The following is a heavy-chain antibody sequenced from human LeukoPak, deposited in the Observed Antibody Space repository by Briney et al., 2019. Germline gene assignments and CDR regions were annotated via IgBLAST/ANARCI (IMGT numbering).Heavy chain of an antibody. D-gene: IGHD5-18*01. CDR1: GFTFSSYS. Sequence: SGGSLRLSCAASGFTFSSYSMNWVRQAPGKGLEWVSSIFPGSDEIHYADSVKGRFTISRDNSRSTLSLQMDSLRAEDTATYYCATYRQIQVPFEFWGQGTLVTVSS. CDR3: ATYRQIQVPFEF. J-gene: IGHJ4*02. V-gene: IGHV3-21*04. CDR2: IFPGSDEI.